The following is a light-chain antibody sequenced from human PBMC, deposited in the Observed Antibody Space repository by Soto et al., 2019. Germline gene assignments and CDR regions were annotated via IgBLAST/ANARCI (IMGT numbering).Light chain of an antibody. V-gene: IGKV1-5*03. Sequence: DIQMTQSPSTLSASVGDRVTITCRASQAISTFLAWYQQKPGKAPKLLIYKSSSLESGVPSRFSGSGSETEFTLTISSLQPDDFATYYCQHYNTYLETFGQGTKVEIK. CDR3: QHYNTYLET. J-gene: IGKJ1*01. CDR1: QAISTF. CDR2: KSS.